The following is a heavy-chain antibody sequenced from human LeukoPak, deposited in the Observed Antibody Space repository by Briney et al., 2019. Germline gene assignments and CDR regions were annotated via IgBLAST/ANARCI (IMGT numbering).Heavy chain of an antibody. V-gene: IGHV3-49*04. J-gene: IGHJ4*02. Sequence: GGSLRLSCTASGFTFGDYAMSWVRQAPGKGLEWVGFIRSKAYGGTTEYVAPVKGRFTISRDDSKSIAYLQMNSLETEDTAVYYCTRVGTTYYFDYWGQGTLVTVSS. D-gene: IGHD1-1*01. CDR3: TRVGTTYYFDY. CDR2: IRSKAYGGTT. CDR1: GFTFGDYA.